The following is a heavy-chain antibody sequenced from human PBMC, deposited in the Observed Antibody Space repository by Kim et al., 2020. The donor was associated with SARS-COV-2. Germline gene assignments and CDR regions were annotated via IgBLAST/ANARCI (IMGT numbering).Heavy chain of an antibody. D-gene: IGHD2-15*01. J-gene: IGHJ4*02. Sequence: AYAVKRRFTISRDNTKTTPYLQMNSRRDDDTAVYYCARESGGMGTPLFDYWGQGTLVTVSS. V-gene: IGHV3-21*04. CDR3: ARESGGMGTPLFDY.